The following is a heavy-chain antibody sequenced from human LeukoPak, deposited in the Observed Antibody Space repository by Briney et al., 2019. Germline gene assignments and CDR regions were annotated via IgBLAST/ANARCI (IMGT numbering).Heavy chain of an antibody. CDR2: IRGSGGST. Sequence: GGSLRLSCAASGFTFSSYAMSWVRQPPGKGLEWVSAIRGSGGSTYYADAVKGRLTISRDNSKTTLYLQMNSLRAEDTAVYYCAKDGGGVVAALWGQGTLVTVSS. CDR1: GFTFSSYA. V-gene: IGHV3-23*01. CDR3: AKDGGGVVAAL. J-gene: IGHJ4*02. D-gene: IGHD2-15*01.